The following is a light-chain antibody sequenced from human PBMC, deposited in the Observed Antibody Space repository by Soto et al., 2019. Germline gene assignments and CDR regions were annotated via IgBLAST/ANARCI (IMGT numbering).Light chain of an antibody. V-gene: IGKV1-5*03. CDR2: KTS. Sequence: DIQMTQSPSTLYASVGDRVTITCRASQSIGVWLAWYQQKPGTAPKLLIYKTSTLDSGVPLRFSGSGSGTEFTLTISSLLPDDFATYYCQQYINYFRTFGQGSKVDIK. J-gene: IGKJ1*01. CDR3: QQYINYFRT. CDR1: QSIGVW.